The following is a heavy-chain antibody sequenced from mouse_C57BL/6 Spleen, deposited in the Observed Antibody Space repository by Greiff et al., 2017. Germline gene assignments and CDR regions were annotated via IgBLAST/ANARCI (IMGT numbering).Heavy chain of an antibody. V-gene: IGHV5-4*03. CDR2: ISDGGSYT. J-gene: IGHJ4*01. CDR3: ARGRDDYDGYAMDY. CDR1: GFTFSSYA. Sequence: EVKLVESGGGLVKPGGSLKLSCAASGFTFSSYAMSWVRQTPEKRLEWVATISDGGSYTYYPDNVKGRFTISRDNAKNNLYLQMSHLKSEDTAMYYCARGRDDYDGYAMDYWGQGTSVTVAS. D-gene: IGHD2-4*01.